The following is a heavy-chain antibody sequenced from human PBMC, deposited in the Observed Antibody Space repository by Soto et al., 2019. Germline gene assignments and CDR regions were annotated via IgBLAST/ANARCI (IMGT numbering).Heavy chain of an antibody. CDR3: ARERYYYGSGDY. CDR1: GFTFSSYW. J-gene: IGHJ4*02. V-gene: IGHV3-7*01. Sequence: EVQVVESGGGLVQPGGSLRLSCAAPGFTFSSYWMSWVGRAPGKGLGWVANIREDGRKKNYVDSVKGQFTISRDNAKNSLYLQMNSLRAEDTAVYYCARERYYYGSGDYWGQGTLVTVSS. CDR2: IREDGRKK. D-gene: IGHD3-10*01.